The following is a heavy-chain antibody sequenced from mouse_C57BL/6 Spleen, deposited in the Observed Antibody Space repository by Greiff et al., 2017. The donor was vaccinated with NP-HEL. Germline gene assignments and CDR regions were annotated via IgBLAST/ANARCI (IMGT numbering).Heavy chain of an antibody. V-gene: IGHV1-7*01. CDR3: GRGPLGLLRGYAMDY. J-gene: IGHJ4*01. D-gene: IGHD2-3*01. CDR2: INPSSGYT. Sequence: VQLQQSGAELAKPGASVKLSCKASGYTFTSYWMHWVKQRPGQGLEWIGYINPSSGYTKYNQKFKDKATLTADKSSSTAYMQLSSLTYEDSTVYDCGRGPLGLLRGYAMDYWGQGTSVTVSS. CDR1: GYTFTSYW.